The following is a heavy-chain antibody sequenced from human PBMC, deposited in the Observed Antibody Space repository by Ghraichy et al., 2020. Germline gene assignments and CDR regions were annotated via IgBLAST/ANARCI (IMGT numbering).Heavy chain of an antibody. CDR1: GFTFSSYS. V-gene: IGHV3-21*01. Sequence: GESLNISCAASGFTFSSYSMNWVRQAPGKGLEWVSSISSSSSYIYYADSVKGRFTISRDNAKNSLYLQMNSLRAEDTAVYYCARDDPRAYYDFWSGYYTGGCPDYWGQGTLVTVSS. CDR3: ARDDPRAYYDFWSGYYTGGCPDY. J-gene: IGHJ4*02. D-gene: IGHD3-3*01. CDR2: ISSSSSYI.